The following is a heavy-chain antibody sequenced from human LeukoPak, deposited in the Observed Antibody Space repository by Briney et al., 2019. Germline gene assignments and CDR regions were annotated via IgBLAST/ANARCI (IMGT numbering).Heavy chain of an antibody. Sequence: GASVKVSCKASGGTFSSYAISWVRQAPGQGLEWMGGIIPIFGTANYAQKFQGRVTITTDESTSTAYMELSSLRSEDMAVYYCARDRAGRFGVVQFDYWGQGTLVTVSS. D-gene: IGHD3-3*01. V-gene: IGHV1-69*05. CDR2: IIPIFGTA. CDR1: GGTFSSYA. CDR3: ARDRAGRFGVVQFDY. J-gene: IGHJ4*02.